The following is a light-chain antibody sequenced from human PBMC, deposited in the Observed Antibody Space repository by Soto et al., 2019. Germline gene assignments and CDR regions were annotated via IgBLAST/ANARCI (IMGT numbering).Light chain of an antibody. J-gene: IGKJ1*01. Sequence: IVMPQSHATLSVSPGERVTLSCRARQSVGSNLAWYQQKPGQAPRLLIYGASSRATGIPDRFSGSGSGTDFTLTISRLEPEDFAVYYCQQYGSSPLTFGQGTKVDIK. CDR2: GAS. CDR1: QSVGSN. V-gene: IGKV3-20*01. CDR3: QQYGSSPLT.